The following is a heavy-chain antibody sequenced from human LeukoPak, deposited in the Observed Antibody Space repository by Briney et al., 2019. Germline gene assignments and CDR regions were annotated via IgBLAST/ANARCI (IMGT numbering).Heavy chain of an antibody. CDR3: AKGLLRYFDWLLYY. V-gene: IGHV3-30*18. CDR2: ISYDGSNK. Sequence: GGSLRLSCAASGFTFSSYGMHWVRQAPGKGLEWVAVISYDGSNKCYADSVKGRFTISRDNSKNTLYLQMNSLRAEDTAVYYCAKGLLRYFDWLLYYWGQGTLVTVSS. J-gene: IGHJ4*02. CDR1: GFTFSSYG. D-gene: IGHD3-9*01.